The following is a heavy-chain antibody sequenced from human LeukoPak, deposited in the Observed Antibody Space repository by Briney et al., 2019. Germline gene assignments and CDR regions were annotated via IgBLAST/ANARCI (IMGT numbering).Heavy chain of an antibody. V-gene: IGHV4-59*05. Sequence: SETLSLTCTVSGGSISSYYWSWIRQPPGKGLEWIGSIYYSGTTYYNPSLKSRVAISVDTSKNQFSLKLSSVTAADTAVYYCARHYGPWGQGTLVTVSS. J-gene: IGHJ5*02. CDR1: GGSISSYY. D-gene: IGHD4-17*01. CDR3: ARHYGP. CDR2: IYYSGTT.